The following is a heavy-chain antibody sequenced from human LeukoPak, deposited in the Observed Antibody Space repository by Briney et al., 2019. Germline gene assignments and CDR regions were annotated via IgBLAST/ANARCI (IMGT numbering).Heavy chain of an antibody. V-gene: IGHV4-39*01. J-gene: IGHJ5*02. CDR1: GGSITSNHYY. Sequence: SETLFLTCTVSGGSITSNHYYWGWIRQPPGKGLEWIGSISYGGSTHYNPSLKSRVTMSVDTSKNQFSLKLRSVTATDTAVYHCATSPGADYGGDHWFDPWGQGTLVTVSS. CDR2: ISYGGST. D-gene: IGHD4-23*01. CDR3: ATSPGADYGGDHWFDP.